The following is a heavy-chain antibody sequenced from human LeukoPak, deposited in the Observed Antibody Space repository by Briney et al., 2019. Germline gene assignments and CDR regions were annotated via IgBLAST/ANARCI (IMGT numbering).Heavy chain of an antibody. V-gene: IGHV1-69*06. CDR2: IIPIFGTA. Sequence: SVKVSCKASGGTFSSYAISWVRQAPGQGLEWTGGIIPIFGTANYAQKFQGRVTITADKSTSTAYMELSSLRSEDTAVYYCARTPGYYTWFDYWGQGTLVTVSS. D-gene: IGHD3-22*01. J-gene: IGHJ4*02. CDR1: GGTFSSYA. CDR3: ARTPGYYTWFDY.